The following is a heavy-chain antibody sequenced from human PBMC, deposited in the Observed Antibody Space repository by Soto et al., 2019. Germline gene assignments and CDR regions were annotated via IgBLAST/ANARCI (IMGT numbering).Heavy chain of an antibody. CDR1: GYTFTSYG. Sequence: ASVKVSCKASGYTFTSYGISWVRQAPGQGLEWVGWISAYNGNTNYAQKLQGRVTMTTDTSTSTAYMELRSLRSDDTAVYYCARDRSSWYAFDIWGQGTMVTVSS. J-gene: IGHJ3*02. V-gene: IGHV1-18*01. CDR2: ISAYNGNT. D-gene: IGHD6-13*01. CDR3: ARDRSSWYAFDI.